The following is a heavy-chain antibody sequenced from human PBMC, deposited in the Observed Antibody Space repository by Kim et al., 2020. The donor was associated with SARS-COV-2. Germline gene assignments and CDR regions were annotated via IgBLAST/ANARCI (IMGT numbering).Heavy chain of an antibody. CDR2: ISNTGDTV. D-gene: IGHD2-2*01. V-gene: IGHV3-48*03. CDR3: AVIMPRENFFNI. CDR1: TFAFSIYE. J-gene: IGHJ3*02. Sequence: GGSLRLSCAASTFAFSIYEMNWLRQAPGKGLEWLSYISNTGDTVYYAESIEGRFTISRDNANNSLFLQMDSLRVEDTAVYYCAVIMPRENFFNIWGQGT.